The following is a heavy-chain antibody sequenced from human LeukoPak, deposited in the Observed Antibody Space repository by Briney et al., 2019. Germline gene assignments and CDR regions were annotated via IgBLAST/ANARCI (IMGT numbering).Heavy chain of an antibody. CDR3: ARLPGGY. J-gene: IGHJ4*02. Sequence: PSETLSLTCTVSGGSLSSTSSYWGWIRQPPGKGLEWIGYIHYSGNTNYNPSLKSRVTISFDTSKNQFSLNLISATAADTAVYYCARLPGGYWGQGTLVIVSS. D-gene: IGHD1-26*01. CDR1: GGSLSSTSSY. CDR2: IHYSGNT. V-gene: IGHV4-39*01.